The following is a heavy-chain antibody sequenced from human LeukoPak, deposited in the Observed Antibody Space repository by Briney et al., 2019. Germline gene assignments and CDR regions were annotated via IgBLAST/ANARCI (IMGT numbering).Heavy chain of an antibody. CDR2: INPSTGGT. CDR3: ARGYSSMFTDN. CDR1: GYIFTNNY. J-gene: IGHJ4*02. V-gene: IGHV1-2*04. D-gene: IGHD2-2*01. Sequence: GASVKVSCKASGYIFTNNYIHWVRQAPGQGLEWLGWINPSTGGTKYAQQFQGWVTLTRDTSTSTAYLDLSRLKSNDTAVYYCARGYSSMFTDNWGQGTLVSVSS.